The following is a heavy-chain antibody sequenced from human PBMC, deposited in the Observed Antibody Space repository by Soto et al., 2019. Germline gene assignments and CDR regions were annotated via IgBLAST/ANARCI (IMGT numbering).Heavy chain of an antibody. CDR1: GFTFSSSA. CDR2: ISGSGSST. CDR3: AKAVRGYNYGDF. Sequence: EVQLLESGGGLVQPGGSLRLSCAASGFTFSSSAMTWVRQVPGKGLEWVSTISGSGSSTYYADSVKGRFTISRDNSKNTLYVQMNGLRAEDTAVYFCAKAVRGYNYGDFLGQGTLVTVSS. D-gene: IGHD5-18*01. V-gene: IGHV3-23*01. J-gene: IGHJ4*02.